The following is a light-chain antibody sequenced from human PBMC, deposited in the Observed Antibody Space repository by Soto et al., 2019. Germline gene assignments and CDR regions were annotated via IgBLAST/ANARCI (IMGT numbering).Light chain of an antibody. CDR1: QDTRRT. CDR2: AAS. J-gene: IGKJ2*01. CDR3: QQLNADPHT. Sequence: DIQLTQPPSFLSASVGDRVTISCRASQDTRRTLAWYQQETGRAPRLLIYAASIVQSGVPSRFSGSGSGTKFTLTVSGLQPGDFANDYCQQLNADPHTFGQGTKVEIK. V-gene: IGKV1-9*01.